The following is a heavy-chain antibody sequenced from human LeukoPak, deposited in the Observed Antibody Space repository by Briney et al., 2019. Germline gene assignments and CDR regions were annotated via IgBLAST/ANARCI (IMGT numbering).Heavy chain of an antibody. CDR1: GFTVSRNY. Sequence: GGSLRLSCAASGFTVSRNYMTWVRQAPGKGLEWVSVIHSAGSTYYADSVKGRITISRDNSKNTLYLQMNSLRAEDTAVYYCAREGGMLYYYYYGMDVWGQGTTVTVSS. D-gene: IGHD3-16*01. V-gene: IGHV3-66*01. CDR2: IHSAGST. J-gene: IGHJ6*02. CDR3: AREGGMLYYYYYGMDV.